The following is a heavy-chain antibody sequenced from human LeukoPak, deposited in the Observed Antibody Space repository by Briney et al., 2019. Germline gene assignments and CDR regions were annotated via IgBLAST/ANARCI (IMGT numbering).Heavy chain of an antibody. J-gene: IGHJ4*02. CDR1: GGSFSGYY. Sequence: PSETLSLTCAVYGGSFSGYYWSWIRQPPGKGLEWIGEINHSGSTNYNPSLKSRVTISVDTSKNQFSLKLSSVTAADTAVYYCARVFGYSNLYYFDYWGQGTLVTVSS. V-gene: IGHV4-34*01. CDR2: INHSGST. CDR3: ARVFGYSNLYYFDY. D-gene: IGHD4-11*01.